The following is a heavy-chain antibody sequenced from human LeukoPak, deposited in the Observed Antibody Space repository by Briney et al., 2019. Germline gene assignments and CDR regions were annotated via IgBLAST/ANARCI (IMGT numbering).Heavy chain of an antibody. CDR2: ISSSGSTI. CDR3: ARSRAAAGTTPVGY. J-gene: IGHJ4*02. V-gene: IGHV3-48*03. D-gene: IGHD6-13*01. Sequence: PGGSLRLSCAASGFTFSSYEMNWVRQAPGKGLEWVSYISSSGSTIYYADSVKGRFTISRDNAKNSLYLQMNSLRAEDTAVYYCARSRAAAGTTPVGYWGQGTLVTVSS. CDR1: GFTFSSYE.